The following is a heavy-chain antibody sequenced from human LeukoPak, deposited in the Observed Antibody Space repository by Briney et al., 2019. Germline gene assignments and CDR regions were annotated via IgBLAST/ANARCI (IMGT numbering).Heavy chain of an antibody. D-gene: IGHD1-26*01. Sequence: GGSLRLSCAASRFTFSSYGMSWVRQPPGKGLEWVSTISAGGVNTHYADSVKGRFTVSRDNSKSTVYLQMNSLRAEDTAVYYCTKDVGPTYDWFDPWGQGTLVIVSS. CDR3: TKDVGPTYDWFDP. CDR2: ISAGGVNT. V-gene: IGHV3-23*01. J-gene: IGHJ5*02. CDR1: RFTFSSYG.